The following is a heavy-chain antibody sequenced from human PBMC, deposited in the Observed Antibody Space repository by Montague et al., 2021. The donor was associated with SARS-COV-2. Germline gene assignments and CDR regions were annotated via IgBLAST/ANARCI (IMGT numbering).Heavy chain of an antibody. Sequence: TLSLTCAVSGGSIITGSNFYWGWIRQSAGKGLEWLGRIHSSGGTNSNPSLKSRLTMSVDSSADQFSLKLTSVTAADTAVYYCARDYYDSTGLNWFDPWGRGLLVTVSS. CDR1: GGSIITGSNFY. CDR2: IHSSGGT. CDR3: ARDYYDSTGLNWFDP. D-gene: IGHD3-22*01. V-gene: IGHV4-61*02. J-gene: IGHJ5*02.